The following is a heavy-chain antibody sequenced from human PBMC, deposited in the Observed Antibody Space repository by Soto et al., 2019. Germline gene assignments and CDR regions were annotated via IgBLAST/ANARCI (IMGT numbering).Heavy chain of an antibody. CDR3: AKEQEAYSSGFVDAFDI. CDR1: GFTFDDYA. D-gene: IGHD3-22*01. V-gene: IGHV3-9*01. J-gene: IGHJ3*02. Sequence: GGSLRLSCAASGFTFDDYAMHWVRQAPGKGLEWVSGISWNSGSIGYADSVKGRFTISRDNAKNSLYLQMNSLRAEDTALYYCAKEQEAYSSGFVDAFDIWGQGTMVTVSS. CDR2: ISWNSGSI.